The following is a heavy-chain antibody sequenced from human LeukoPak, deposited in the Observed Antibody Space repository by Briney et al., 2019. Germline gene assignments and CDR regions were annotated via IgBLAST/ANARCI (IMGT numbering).Heavy chain of an antibody. Sequence: GGSLRLSCAASGFTFSSYGMHWVRQAPGKGLEWVAFIRYDGSNKYYADSVKGRFTISRDNSKNTLYLQMNSLRAEDTAVYYCAKSRNYDYVWGSYRRDAFDIWGQGTMVTVSS. V-gene: IGHV3-30*02. D-gene: IGHD3-16*02. J-gene: IGHJ3*02. CDR1: GFTFSSYG. CDR2: IRYDGSNK. CDR3: AKSRNYDYVWGSYRRDAFDI.